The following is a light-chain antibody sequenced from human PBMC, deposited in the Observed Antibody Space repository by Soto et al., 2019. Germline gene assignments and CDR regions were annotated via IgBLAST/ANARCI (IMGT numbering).Light chain of an antibody. CDR1: SSNIGSNT. CDR3: AAWDDSLNGAV. Sequence: QSVLTQPPSASGTPGQRVTISCSGSSSNIGSNTVNWYQQLPGTAPKLFVYSNNQRPSGVPDRFSGSKSGTSASLAISGLQSEDEADYYCAAWDDSLNGAVFGGGTQLTVL. V-gene: IGLV1-44*01. CDR2: SNN. J-gene: IGLJ7*01.